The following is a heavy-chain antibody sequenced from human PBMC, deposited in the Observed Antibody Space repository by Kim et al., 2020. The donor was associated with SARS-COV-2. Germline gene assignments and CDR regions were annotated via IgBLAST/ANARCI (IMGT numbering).Heavy chain of an antibody. CDR3: ARRRAAKIPRNNWFDP. D-gene: IGHD2-2*02. Sequence: ASVKVSCKASGYTFTSYDINWVRQATGQGLEWMGWMNPNSGNTGYAQKFQGRVTMTRNTSISTAYMELSSLRSEDTAVYYCARRRAAKIPRNNWFDPWGQGTLVTVSS. V-gene: IGHV1-8*01. J-gene: IGHJ5*02. CDR2: MNPNSGNT. CDR1: GYTFTSYD.